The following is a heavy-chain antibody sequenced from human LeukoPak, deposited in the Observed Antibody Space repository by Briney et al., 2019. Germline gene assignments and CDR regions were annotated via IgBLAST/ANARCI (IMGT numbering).Heavy chain of an antibody. Sequence: GGSLRLSCAVAGFIFSNAWMGWVRQPPRKGLEWVGRMKSIVDGGTTDYVATMRGRFTISRQDSKSTLYLEIHSLKTEDTAVYYCVTDKPYRGRRTFDYWGQGTLVTVSS. V-gene: IGHV3-15*05. D-gene: IGHD4-11*01. CDR1: GFIFSNAW. CDR3: VTDKPYRGRRTFDY. CDR2: MKSIVDGGTT. J-gene: IGHJ4*02.